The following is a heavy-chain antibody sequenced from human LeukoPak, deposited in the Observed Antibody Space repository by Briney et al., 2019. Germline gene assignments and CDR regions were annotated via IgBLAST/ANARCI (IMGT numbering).Heavy chain of an antibody. D-gene: IGHD5-12*01. Sequence: GGSLRLSCAASGFTFSSYTMKWVRQAPGKGLEWVSYISDSSAMYYADSVRGRFTISRENDKNSLFLQMNSLRAEDTAVYYCARDGGYSGYDADCWGQGTLVTVSS. CDR3: ARDGGYSGYDADC. J-gene: IGHJ4*02. CDR1: GFTFSSYT. V-gene: IGHV3-48*01. CDR2: ISDSSAM.